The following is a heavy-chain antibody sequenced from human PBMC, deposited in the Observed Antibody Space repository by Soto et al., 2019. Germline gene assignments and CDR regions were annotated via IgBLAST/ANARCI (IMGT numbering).Heavy chain of an antibody. Sequence: SVKVSCKASGFTFTSSAVQWVRQARGQRLEWIGWIVVGSGNTNYAQKFQERVTITRDMSTSTAYMELSSLRSEDTAVYYCAAARDIVVVPAAMDVVLGYGMDVWGQGTTVTVSS. D-gene: IGHD2-2*01. CDR3: AAARDIVVVPAAMDVVLGYGMDV. V-gene: IGHV1-58*01. CDR1: GFTFTSSA. J-gene: IGHJ6*02. CDR2: IVVGSGNT.